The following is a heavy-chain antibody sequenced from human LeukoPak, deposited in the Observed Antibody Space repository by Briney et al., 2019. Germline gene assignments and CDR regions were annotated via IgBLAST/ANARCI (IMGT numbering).Heavy chain of an antibody. CDR2: ISAYNGNT. V-gene: IGHV1-18*01. CDR3: ARWLPAEYFQH. D-gene: IGHD6-19*01. Sequence: ASVKVSCKASGYTFTSYGISGVRQAPGRGVGWMGWISAYNGNTNYAQKLQGRVTITTDTSTSTAYMALRSLRSDDTAVYYCARWLPAEYFQHWGQGTLVTVSS. J-gene: IGHJ1*01. CDR1: GYTFTSYG.